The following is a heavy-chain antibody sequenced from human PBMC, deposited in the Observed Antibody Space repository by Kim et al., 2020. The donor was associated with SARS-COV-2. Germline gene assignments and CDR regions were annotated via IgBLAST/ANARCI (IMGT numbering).Heavy chain of an antibody. V-gene: IGHV3-33*01. CDR1: GFTFSSYG. CDR3: ARATALTSPGIAVAGIAGS. J-gene: IGHJ5*02. D-gene: IGHD6-19*01. CDR2: IWYDGSNK. Sequence: GGSLRLSCAASGFTFSSYGMHWVRQAPGKGLEWVAVIWYDGSNKYYADSVKGRFTISRDNSKNTLYLQMNSLRAEDTAVYYCARATALTSPGIAVAGIAGSWGQGTLVTVSS.